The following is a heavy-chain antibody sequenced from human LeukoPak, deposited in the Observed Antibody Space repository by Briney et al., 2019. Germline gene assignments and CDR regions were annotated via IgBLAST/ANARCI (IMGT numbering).Heavy chain of an antibody. CDR1: GFTFSSYS. CDR2: ISSSSSTI. Sequence: GGSLRLSCAASGFTFSSYSMNWVRQAPGKGLEWVSYISSSSSTIYYADSVKGRFTISRDNAKNSLYLQMNSLRAEDTAVYYCAGRRIAAAGTRDYWGQGTLVTVSS. D-gene: IGHD6-13*01. V-gene: IGHV3-48*01. CDR3: AGRRIAAAGTRDY. J-gene: IGHJ4*02.